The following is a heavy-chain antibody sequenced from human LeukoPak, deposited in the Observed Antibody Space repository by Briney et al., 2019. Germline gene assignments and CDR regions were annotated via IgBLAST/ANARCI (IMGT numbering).Heavy chain of an antibody. Sequence: SETLSLTCTVSGGSISSSSYYWGWIRQPPGKGLEWIGTIYYSGSTFYNPSLQSRVTISLDTSKNQFSLKLSSVTAADTAVYYCARASFGDPGYTDVWGKGTTVTISS. CDR3: ARASFGDPGYTDV. J-gene: IGHJ6*03. V-gene: IGHV4-39*07. CDR2: IYYSGST. D-gene: IGHD2/OR15-2a*01. CDR1: GGSISSSSYY.